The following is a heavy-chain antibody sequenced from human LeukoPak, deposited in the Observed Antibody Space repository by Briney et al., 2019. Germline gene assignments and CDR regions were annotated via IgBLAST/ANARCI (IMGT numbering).Heavy chain of an antibody. CDR2: ITDSSTST. Sequence: GGSLRLSCAASGFTFSSYAMNWVRQAPGKGLEWVSAITDSSTSTYYADSVKGRFTISRHNSKNTLYLQMNSLRAEDTAVYYCAKGSSSSRPYYFDYWGQGTLVTVSS. CDR1: GFTFSSYA. D-gene: IGHD6-13*01. J-gene: IGHJ4*02. CDR3: AKGSSSSRPYYFDY. V-gene: IGHV3-23*01.